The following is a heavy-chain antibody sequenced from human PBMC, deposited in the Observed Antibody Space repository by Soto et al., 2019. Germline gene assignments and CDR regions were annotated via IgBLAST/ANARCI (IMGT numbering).Heavy chain of an antibody. Sequence: EVQLLESGGGLVQPGGSLRLSCAASGFTFSSYAMSWVRQAPGKGLEWVSAISGSGGSTYYADSVKGRFTISRDNSKNTRYLQINSVRAEDKAVYYCAQTPFTYWAGIDYFHYWGQGTLVTVSS. D-gene: IGHD6-19*01. CDR1: GFTFSSYA. J-gene: IGHJ4*02. CDR2: ISGSGGST. V-gene: IGHV3-23*01. CDR3: AQTPFTYWAGIDYFHY.